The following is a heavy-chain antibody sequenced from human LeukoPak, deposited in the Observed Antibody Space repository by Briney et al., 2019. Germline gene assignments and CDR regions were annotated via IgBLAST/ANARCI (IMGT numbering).Heavy chain of an antibody. V-gene: IGHV3-13*01. D-gene: IGHD1-20*01. CDR2: IGTAGDT. Sequence: GGSLRLSCAASGFTFSSYDMHWVRQATGKGLEWVSAIGTAGDTYYPGSVKGRFTISRDNAKNSLYLQMNSLRAEDTAVYYCATRLTDDAFDIWGQGTMVTVSS. CDR3: ATRLTDDAFDI. J-gene: IGHJ3*02. CDR1: GFTFSSYD.